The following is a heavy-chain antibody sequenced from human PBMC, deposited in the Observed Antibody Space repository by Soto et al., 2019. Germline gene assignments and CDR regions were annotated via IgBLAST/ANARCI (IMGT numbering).Heavy chain of an antibody. J-gene: IGHJ4*02. V-gene: IGHV3-53*01. D-gene: IGHD6-13*01. CDR2: IYTGGST. Sequence: PGGSLRLSCAASGFTVSNNYMSWVRQPQGKGLEWVSIIYTGGSTYYVDSVKGRFTISRDHSKNTLYLQMNSLTAEDTAVYYCARLALYSSSWEHYFDSWGQGTLVTVSS. CDR1: GFTVSNNY. CDR3: ARLALYSSSWEHYFDS.